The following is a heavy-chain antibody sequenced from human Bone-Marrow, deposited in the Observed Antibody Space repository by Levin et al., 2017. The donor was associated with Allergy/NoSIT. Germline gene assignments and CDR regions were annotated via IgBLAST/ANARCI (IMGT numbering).Heavy chain of an antibody. CDR1: GFTFSDYY. CDR3: ARGLIDI. CDR2: IYNATYT. V-gene: IGHV3-11*06. Sequence: GESLKISCAASGFTFSDYYMSWIRQTPGKGLEWLSYIYNATYTNYADSVMGRFTISRDNAKNSVFLHMNSLTAEDTPVYYCARGLIDIWGQGTLVTVSS. J-gene: IGHJ4*03.